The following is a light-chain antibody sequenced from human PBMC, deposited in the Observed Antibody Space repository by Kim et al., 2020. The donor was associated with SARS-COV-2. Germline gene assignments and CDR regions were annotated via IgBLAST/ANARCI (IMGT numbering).Light chain of an antibody. CDR3: AAWDDSLNGVL. J-gene: IGLJ2*01. CDR1: SSNIGGHT. V-gene: IGLV1-44*01. Sequence: QSVLTQPPSASGTPGQRVTISCSGSSSNIGGHTVNWYQQLPGTAPKLLIYSNSQRPSGVPDRVSGSRSGTSASLAISGLQSEDEADYYCAAWDDSLNGVLFGGGTRLTVL. CDR2: SNS.